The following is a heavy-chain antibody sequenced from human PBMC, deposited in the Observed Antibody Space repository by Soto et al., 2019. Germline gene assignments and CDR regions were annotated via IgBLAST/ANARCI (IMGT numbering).Heavy chain of an antibody. V-gene: IGHV6-1*01. CDR3: ARNYDFWSGYPYGMDV. J-gene: IGHJ6*02. Sequence: SPTLSLPCAISGDSVSSNSAAWNWIRQSPSRGLEWLGRTYYRSKWYNDYAVSVKSRITINPDTSKNQFSLQLNSVTPEDTAVYYCARNYDFWSGYPYGMDVWGQGTTVTVSS. CDR2: TYYRSKWYN. CDR1: GDSVSSNSAA. D-gene: IGHD3-3*01.